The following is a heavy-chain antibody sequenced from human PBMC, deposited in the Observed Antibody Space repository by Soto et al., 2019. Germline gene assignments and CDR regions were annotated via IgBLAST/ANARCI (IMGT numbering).Heavy chain of an antibody. V-gene: IGHV4-34*01. CDR2: INHSGST. Sequence: PSETLSLTCAVYGGSFSGYYWSWIRQPPGKGLEWIGEINHSGSTNYNPSLKSRVTISVDTSKNQFSLKLSSVTAADTAVYYCARAPPTYYVSRANRPIDYWGQGTLVTVSS. CDR1: GGSFSGYY. CDR3: ARAPPTYYVSRANRPIDY. J-gene: IGHJ4*02. D-gene: IGHD3-10*02.